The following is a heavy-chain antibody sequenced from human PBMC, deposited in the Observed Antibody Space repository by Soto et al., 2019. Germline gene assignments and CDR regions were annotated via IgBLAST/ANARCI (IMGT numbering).Heavy chain of an antibody. CDR3: ARGGYCSGGSCRKLRYRYFDL. CDR1: GGSFSGYY. V-gene: IGHV4-34*01. Sequence: QVQLQQWGAGLLKPSETLSLTCAVYGGSFSGYYWSWIRQPPGKGLEWIGEINHSGSTNYNPSLKSRVTISVDTSKNRFSLKLSSVTAADTAVYYCARGGYCSGGSCRKLRYRYFDLWGRGTLVTVSS. J-gene: IGHJ2*01. D-gene: IGHD2-15*01. CDR2: INHSGST.